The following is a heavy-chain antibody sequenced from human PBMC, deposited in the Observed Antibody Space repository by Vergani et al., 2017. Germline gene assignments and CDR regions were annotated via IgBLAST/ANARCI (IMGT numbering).Heavy chain of an antibody. CDR2: IYYSGST. V-gene: IGHV4-39*01. J-gene: IGHJ3*02. Sequence: QLQLQESGPGLVKPSETLSLTCTVSGGSISSSSYYWGWIRQPPGKGLEWIGGIYYSGSTYYNPSLKSRVTISVDTSKNQFSLKLSSVTAADTAVYYCARGDIVVVPAAIRAFDIWGQGTMVTVSS. CDR3: ARGDIVVVPAAIRAFDI. D-gene: IGHD2-2*01. CDR1: GGSISSSSYY.